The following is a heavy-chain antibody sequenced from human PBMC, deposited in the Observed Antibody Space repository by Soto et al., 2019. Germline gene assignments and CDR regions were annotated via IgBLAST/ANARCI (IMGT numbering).Heavy chain of an antibody. J-gene: IGHJ6*02. CDR2: IYYSGST. CDR1: GGSFNDDY. D-gene: IGHD5-12*01. V-gene: IGHV4-59*06. CDR3: AASCVGCRGFNYYGMDV. Sequence: PSETLSLTCALDGGSFNDDYWSWIRQPPGKGLEWIGYIYYSGSTYYNPSLKSRVTISVDTSKNQFSLKLSSVTAADTAVYYCAASCVGCRGFNYYGMDVWGQGTTVTVSS.